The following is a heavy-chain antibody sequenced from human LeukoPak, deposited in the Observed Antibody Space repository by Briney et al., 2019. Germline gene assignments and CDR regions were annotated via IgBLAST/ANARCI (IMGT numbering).Heavy chain of an antibody. D-gene: IGHD4-23*01. V-gene: IGHV1-2*02. CDR2: INPNSGGT. CDR3: ARDGTVVSKRRFDY. CDR1: GYTVTGYY. Sequence: ASVKVSCKASGYTVTGYYMHWVRQAPGQGLEWMGWINPNSGGTNYAQKFQGRVTMTRDTSISTAYMELSRLRSDDTAVYYCARDGTVVSKRRFDYWGQGTLVTVSS. J-gene: IGHJ4*02.